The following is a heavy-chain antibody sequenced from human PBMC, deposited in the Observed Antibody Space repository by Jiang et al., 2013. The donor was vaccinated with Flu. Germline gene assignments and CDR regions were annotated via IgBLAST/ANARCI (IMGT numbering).Heavy chain of an antibody. V-gene: IGHV5-51*01. CDR2: DT. D-gene: IGHD3-22*01. CDR3: ATLDGTITTHFQH. Sequence: DTRYSPSFQGQVTISADKSISTAYLQWSSLKASDTAMYYCATLDGTITTHFQHWGQGTLVTVSS. J-gene: IGHJ1*01.